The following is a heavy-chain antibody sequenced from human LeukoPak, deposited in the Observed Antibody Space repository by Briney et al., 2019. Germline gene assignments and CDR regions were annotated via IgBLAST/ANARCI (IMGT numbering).Heavy chain of an antibody. D-gene: IGHD2-15*01. J-gene: IGHJ5*02. V-gene: IGHV3-48*01. CDR3: AKDSGNRCYGCDL. CDR1: GFIFSQYS. Sequence: GGSLRLSCAASGFIFSQYSMNWVRQAPGKGLEWVSHIRSSSETFYADSVKGRFTISRDNARNSLYLQMNNLRGEDTAIYYCAKDSGNRCYGCDLWGQGTLVTVSS. CDR2: IRSSSET.